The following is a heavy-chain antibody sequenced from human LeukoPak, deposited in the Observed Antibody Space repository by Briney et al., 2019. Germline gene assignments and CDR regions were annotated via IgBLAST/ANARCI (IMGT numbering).Heavy chain of an antibody. CDR3: ARDTDIAYSN. D-gene: IGHD2-15*01. Sequence: GGSLRLSCAASGFTFSSYGMSWVRQAPGKGLEWVSAISGSGGSTYYADSVKGRFTISRDNSKNTLYLQMNSLRAEDTAVYYCARDTDIAYSNWGQGTLVTVSS. V-gene: IGHV3-23*01. J-gene: IGHJ4*02. CDR1: GFTFSSYG. CDR2: ISGSGGST.